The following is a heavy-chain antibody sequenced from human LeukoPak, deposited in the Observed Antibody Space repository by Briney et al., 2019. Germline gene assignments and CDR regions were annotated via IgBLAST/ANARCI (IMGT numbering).Heavy chain of an antibody. V-gene: IGHV4-4*07. CDR2: VFGTVKT. CDR3: ARDNVYDSSVFEV. CDR1: GESIRDYY. J-gene: IGHJ1*01. D-gene: IGHD3-22*01. Sequence: PSETLSLTCLVSGESIRDYYWSCLRQPAAKELEWIGRVFGTVKTDYNPALRSGVCMSVDTSKSQISLSVSSVSDADTAVYICARDNVYDSSVFEVWGPGTLGTASS.